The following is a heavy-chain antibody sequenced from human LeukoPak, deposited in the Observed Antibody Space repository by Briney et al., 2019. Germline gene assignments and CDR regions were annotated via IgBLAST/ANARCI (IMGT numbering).Heavy chain of an antibody. J-gene: IGHJ4*02. CDR3: ARTYSRGWYYFDY. CDR2: ISGSGGST. CDR1: GFTFSSYA. D-gene: IGHD6-19*01. V-gene: IGHV3-23*01. Sequence: QAGGSLRLSCAASGFTFSSYAMSWVRQAPGKGLEWVSAISGSGGSTYYADSVKGRFTISRDNSKNTLYLQMNSLRAEDTAVYYCARTYSRGWYYFDYWGQGTLVTVSS.